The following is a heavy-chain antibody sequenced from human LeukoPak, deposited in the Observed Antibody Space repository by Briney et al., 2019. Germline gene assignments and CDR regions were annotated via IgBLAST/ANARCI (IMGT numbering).Heavy chain of an antibody. J-gene: IGHJ4*02. CDR3: ARVYQSAEYYFDY. D-gene: IGHD2-2*01. CDR2: IYYTGST. V-gene: IGHV4-59*01. Sequence: SETLSLTCTVSGGFIDSYYWSWIRQPPGKGLEWIGYIYYTGSTEYHPSLKSRVTISLDTSKNQFSLKLTSVTAADTAVYYCARVYQSAEYYFDYWGQGNLVSVSS. CDR1: GGFIDSYY.